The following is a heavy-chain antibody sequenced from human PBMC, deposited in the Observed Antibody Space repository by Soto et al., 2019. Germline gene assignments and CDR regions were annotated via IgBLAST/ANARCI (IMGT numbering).Heavy chain of an antibody. CDR2: IYYSGST. CDR1: GGSISSGGYY. CDR3: ARDYGDSIHYYYGMDV. V-gene: IGHV4-31*03. D-gene: IGHD4-17*01. J-gene: IGHJ6*02. Sequence: SETLSLTCTVSGGSISSGGYYWSWIRQHPGKGLEWIGYIYYSGSTYYNPSLKSRVTISVDTSKNQFSLKLSSVTAADTAVYYFARDYGDSIHYYYGMDVWGQATTVTVSS.